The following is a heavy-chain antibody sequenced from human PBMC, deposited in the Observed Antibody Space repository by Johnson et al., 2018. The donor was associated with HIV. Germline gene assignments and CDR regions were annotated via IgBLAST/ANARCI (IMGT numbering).Heavy chain of an antibody. CDR3: ARELGGSSLPFGAFDI. D-gene: IGHD3-16*01. CDR1: GFTFSSYD. J-gene: IGHJ3*02. V-gene: IGHV3-13*01. CDR2: IGTAGDT. Sequence: VQLVESGGGLVQPGGSLRLACAASGFTFSSYDMHWVRQATGKGLEWVSAIGTAGDTYYPGSVKGRFTISRENAKNSLYLQMKSLRGGDTAFDYCARELGGSSLPFGAFDIWGQGTMVTVSS.